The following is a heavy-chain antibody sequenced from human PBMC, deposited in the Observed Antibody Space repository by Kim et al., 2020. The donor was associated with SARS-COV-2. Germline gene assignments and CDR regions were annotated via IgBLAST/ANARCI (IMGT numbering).Heavy chain of an antibody. D-gene: IGHD3-10*01. J-gene: IGHJ4*02. CDR1: GFTFSSYA. Sequence: GGSLRLSCAASGFTFSSYAMHWVRQAPGKGLEWVAVISYDGSNKYYADSVKGRFTISRDNSKNTLYLQMNSLRAEDTAVYYCARELNYYGSGSDYNETRYYLGYWGQGTLGTVSS. CDR2: ISYDGSNK. CDR3: ARELNYYGSGSDYNETRYYLGY. V-gene: IGHV3-30*04.